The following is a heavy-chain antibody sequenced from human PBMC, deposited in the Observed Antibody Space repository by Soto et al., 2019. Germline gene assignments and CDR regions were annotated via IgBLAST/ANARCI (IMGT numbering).Heavy chain of an antibody. Sequence: PSETLSLTCAVCGGSFSGYYWGWILQAPGKGLEWVSPISAGSRSIYYTDSLKGRSTVSRDNSKNSLYLQINSLKADDTAVYYCARSTPGNPFDIWGQGTMVTVSS. CDR3: ARSTPGNPFDI. D-gene: IGHD3-10*01. CDR2: ISAGSRSI. J-gene: IGHJ3*02. CDR1: GGSFSGYY. V-gene: IGHV3-21*01.